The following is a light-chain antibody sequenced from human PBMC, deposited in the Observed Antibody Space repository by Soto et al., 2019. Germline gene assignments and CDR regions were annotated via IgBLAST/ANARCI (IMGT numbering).Light chain of an antibody. CDR1: QTISSW. J-gene: IGKJ5*01. Sequence: IQMTQSPSSLLSPVGPRLTNACRASQTISSWLAWYQQKPGRAPELLIHAASRLQSGVPSRFSGSGSGTDFTLTINSLQPEDFATYYCQQAYSFPITSGQGTRLEI. CDR2: AAS. V-gene: IGKV1-12*01. CDR3: QQAYSFPIT.